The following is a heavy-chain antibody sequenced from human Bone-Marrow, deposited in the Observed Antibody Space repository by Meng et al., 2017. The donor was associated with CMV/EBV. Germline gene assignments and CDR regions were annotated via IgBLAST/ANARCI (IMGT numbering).Heavy chain of an antibody. J-gene: IGHJ4*02. CDR3: ARERFIRYYYDSSGPDY. V-gene: IGHV1-2*02. CDR2: INPNSGGT. CDR1: YTFTGYY. D-gene: IGHD3-22*01. Sequence: YTFTGYYMHWVRQAPGQGLEWMGWINPNSGGTNYAQKFQGRVTMTRDRSISTAYMELSRLRSDDTTVYYCARERFIRYYYDSSGPDYWGQGTLVTVSS.